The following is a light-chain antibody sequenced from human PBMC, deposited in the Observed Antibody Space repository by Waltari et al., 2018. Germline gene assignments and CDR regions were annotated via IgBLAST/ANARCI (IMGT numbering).Light chain of an antibody. J-gene: IGLJ1*01. Sequence: SYVLTQPPSVSVAPGQTARITCGGNNIGSKSVNWYQQKPGQAPVLVVYDNSDRPSGIPERFSGSNSGNTATLTISRVEVGDEADYYCQVWDITSDHFVFGTGTKVTVL. CDR1: NIGSKS. V-gene: IGLV3-21*02. CDR3: QVWDITSDHFV. CDR2: DNS.